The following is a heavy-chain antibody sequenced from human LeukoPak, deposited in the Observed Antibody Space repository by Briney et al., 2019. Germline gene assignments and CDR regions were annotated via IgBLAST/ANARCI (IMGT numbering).Heavy chain of an antibody. V-gene: IGHV3-23*01. CDR2: ISGRNDVIT. CDR1: GFTFSSYA. J-gene: IGHJ4*02. Sequence: GGSLRLSCAASGFTFSSYAMSWVRQAPGKGLEWVSGISGRNDVITHYGDSVKGRFTVSRDISKKTVYLQMNSLRGEDTAVYYCAKDRDDNNGYYFDYWGQGTLVTVSS. D-gene: IGHD1-1*01. CDR3: AKDRDDNNGYYFDY.